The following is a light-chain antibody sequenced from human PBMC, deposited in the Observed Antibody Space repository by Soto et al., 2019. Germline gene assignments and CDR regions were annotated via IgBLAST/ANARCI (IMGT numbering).Light chain of an antibody. CDR1: QSVNTN. V-gene: IGKV3-15*01. CDR2: GAS. Sequence: EIVVTQSPATLSVSPGETATLSCRASQSVNTNFAWYQQKPGQAPRLLIYGASPRATGIPARFSGSGSGTEFTLTISSLQSEVFAVYYCQQYNNWPSWTFGQGTKVDIK. J-gene: IGKJ1*01. CDR3: QQYNNWPSWT.